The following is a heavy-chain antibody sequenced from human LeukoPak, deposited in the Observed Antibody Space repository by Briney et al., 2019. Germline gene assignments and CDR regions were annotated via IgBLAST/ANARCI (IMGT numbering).Heavy chain of an antibody. Sequence: SETLSLTCTVSGGSISSGSYYWSWIRQPAGKGLEWIGRIYTSGNTNYNPSLKSRVTISVDTSENQFSLKLSSVTAADTAVYYCARAILTGYSYGMDVWGQGTTVTVSS. J-gene: IGHJ6*02. CDR2: IYTSGNT. CDR1: GGSISSGSYY. CDR3: ARAILTGYSYGMDV. V-gene: IGHV4-61*02. D-gene: IGHD3-9*01.